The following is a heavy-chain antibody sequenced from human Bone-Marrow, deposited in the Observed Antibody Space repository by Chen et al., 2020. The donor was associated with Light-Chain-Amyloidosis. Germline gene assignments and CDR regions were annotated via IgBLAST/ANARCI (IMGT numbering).Heavy chain of an antibody. Sequence: EVQLVESGGGLVQPGGSQRLSCATSGLNFSSFGRSWVRQAPGKGLEWVPTVSGSTVSTYYAGAVKGRFIISRDNSKSTLYLQMNSLRAGDTAVYFCTRKGGYFDFWGQGSLVTVSS. J-gene: IGHJ4*02. CDR2: VSGSTVST. CDR1: GLNFSSFG. CDR3: TRKGGYFDF. V-gene: IGHV3-23*04. D-gene: IGHD3-10*01.